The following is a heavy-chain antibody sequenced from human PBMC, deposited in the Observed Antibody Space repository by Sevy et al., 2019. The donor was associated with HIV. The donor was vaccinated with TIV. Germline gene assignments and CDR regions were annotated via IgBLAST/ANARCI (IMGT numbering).Heavy chain of an antibody. CDR1: GFTFSSYS. V-gene: IGHV3-21*01. CDR2: ISSSSSYI. Sequence: GGSLRLSCAASGFTFSSYSMNWVRQAPGKGLEWVSYISSSSSYIYYADSVKGRFTISRDNAKNSLYLQMNSLRAEDTAVYYCARVKQPGIAAAGTFPYFDYWGQGTLVTVSS. J-gene: IGHJ4*02. D-gene: IGHD6-13*01. CDR3: ARVKQPGIAAAGTFPYFDY.